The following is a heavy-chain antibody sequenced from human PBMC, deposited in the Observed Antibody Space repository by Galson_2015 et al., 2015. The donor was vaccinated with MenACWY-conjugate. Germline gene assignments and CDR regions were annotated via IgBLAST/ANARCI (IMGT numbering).Heavy chain of an antibody. Sequence: SLRLSCAASGFTLMSYNMNWVRQAPGKGLEWISFIGNSGSPIYYADSVKGRFTISRDNAKNSLFLHMKSLRAEDTTVYYCARGTYRSCSSVGAQGSLVTVSS. CDR3: ARGTYRSCSSV. V-gene: IGHV3-48*04. D-gene: IGHD6-19*01. CDR1: GFTLMSYN. J-gene: IGHJ4*02. CDR2: IGNSGSPI.